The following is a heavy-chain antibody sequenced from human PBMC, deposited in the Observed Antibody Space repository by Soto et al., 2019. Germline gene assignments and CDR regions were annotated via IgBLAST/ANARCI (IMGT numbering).Heavy chain of an antibody. V-gene: IGHV1-69*04. CDR1: GGTFSSYT. D-gene: IGHD3-22*01. J-gene: IGHJ4*02. CDR2: IIPILGIA. CDR3: ERDAGYYYDSSGYYSFDY. Sequence: SVKVSCKASGGTFSSYTISWVRQAPGQGLEWMGRIIPILGIANYAQKFQGRVTITADKSTSTAYMELSSLRSEDTAVYYCERDAGYYYDSSGYYSFDYWGQGTLVTGST.